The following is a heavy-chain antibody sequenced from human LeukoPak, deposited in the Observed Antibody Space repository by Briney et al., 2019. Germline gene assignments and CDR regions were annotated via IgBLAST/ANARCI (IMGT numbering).Heavy chain of an antibody. V-gene: IGHV3-33*06. CDR2: IWYDGSNK. J-gene: IGHJ5*02. CDR1: GFTFSSYG. Sequence: PGRSLRLSCAASGFTFSSYGMHWVRQAPGKGLEWVAVIWYDGSNKYYADSVKGRFTISRDNSKNTLYLQMNSLRAEDTAVYYCAKDLAGWFDPWGQGTLVTVSS. D-gene: IGHD6-13*01. CDR3: AKDLAGWFDP.